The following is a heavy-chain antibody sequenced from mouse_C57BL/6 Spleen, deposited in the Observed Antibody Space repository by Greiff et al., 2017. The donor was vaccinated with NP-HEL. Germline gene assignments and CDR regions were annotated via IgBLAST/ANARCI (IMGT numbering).Heavy chain of an antibody. D-gene: IGHD2-2*01. CDR3: ARGGHDHY. CDR1: GYAFSSSW. Sequence: VQLQQSGPELVKPGASVKISCKASGYAFSSSWMNWVKQRPGKGLEWIGRIYPGDGDTNYNGKFKGKATLTADKSSSTAYMQLSSLTSEDSAVYFCARGGHDHYWGQGTTLTVSS. CDR2: IYPGDGDT. V-gene: IGHV1-82*01. J-gene: IGHJ2*01.